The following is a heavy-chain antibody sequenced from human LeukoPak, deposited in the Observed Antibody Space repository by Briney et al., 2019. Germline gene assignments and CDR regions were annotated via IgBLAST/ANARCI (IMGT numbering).Heavy chain of an antibody. D-gene: IGHD6-19*01. V-gene: IGHV6-1*01. Sequence: SQTLSLTCAISADSVSSNSAAWNWIRQSPSRGLEWLGRTYYRSKWYNDYAGSMKSRITNNPDTSKNQFSLQLNSVTPEDTAVYYCARGIAVAGTWFDPWGQGTLVTVSS. CDR3: ARGIAVAGTWFDP. J-gene: IGHJ5*02. CDR1: ADSVSSNSAA. CDR2: TYYRSKWYN.